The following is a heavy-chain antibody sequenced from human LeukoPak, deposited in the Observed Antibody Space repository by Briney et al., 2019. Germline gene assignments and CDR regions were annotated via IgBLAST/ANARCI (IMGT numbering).Heavy chain of an antibody. CDR2: ISRSSTDT. CDR3: ARKTYYYDSGSYSRSYYFDY. V-gene: IGHV3-11*06. Sequence: GGSLRLSCAASGFTFTDFYMSWIRQAPGKGLEWLSDISRSSTDTNYADSVKGRFTISRDNAKNSLFLQLNSLRAEDTAVYYCARKTYYYDSGSYSRSYYFDYWGQGTLVTVSS. CDR1: GFTFTDFY. D-gene: IGHD3-10*01. J-gene: IGHJ4*02.